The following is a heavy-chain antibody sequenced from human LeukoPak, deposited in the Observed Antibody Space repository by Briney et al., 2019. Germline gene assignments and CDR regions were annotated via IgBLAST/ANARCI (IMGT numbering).Heavy chain of an antibody. Sequence: PGGSLRLSCAASGFTFSSYAVSWVRQAPGKGLECISGFGGSGGSTYYADSVKGRFTISRDNAKNSLYLQMNSLRAEDTAVYYCARVIIGEAFDIWGQGTMVTVSS. D-gene: IGHD2/OR15-2a*01. CDR2: FGGSGGST. CDR3: ARVIIGEAFDI. V-gene: IGHV3-23*01. J-gene: IGHJ3*02. CDR1: GFTFSSYA.